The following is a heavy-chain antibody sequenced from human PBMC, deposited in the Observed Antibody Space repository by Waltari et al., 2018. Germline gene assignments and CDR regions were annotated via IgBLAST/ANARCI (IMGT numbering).Heavy chain of an antibody. CDR3: ARGVVVVAAPFRYYYYYMDV. D-gene: IGHD2-15*01. J-gene: IGHJ6*03. CDR1: GGSFSGYY. V-gene: IGHV4-34*01. CDR2: INHSGSA. Sequence: QVQLQQWGAGLLKPSETLSLTCAVYGGSFSGYYWSWIRQPPGKGLEWIGEINHSGSANYNPSRKSLGTISVATSKNQFSLKLSSVTAADTAVYYCARGVVVVAAPFRYYYYYMDVWGKGTTVTISS.